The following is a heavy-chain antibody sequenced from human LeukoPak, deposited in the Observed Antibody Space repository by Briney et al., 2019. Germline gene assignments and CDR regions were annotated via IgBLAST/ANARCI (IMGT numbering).Heavy chain of an antibody. CDR2: MYYDGISK. J-gene: IGHJ4*02. D-gene: IGHD2-15*01. Sequence: GGSLRLSCAASGCTFSSYGMHWVRQAPAKGLEWVAVMYYDGISKYYADSVKGRFTISRDNSNNTLFLQMNSLRVEDTAVYYCARDYYCSGGSCLYFDYWGQGTLVTVSS. V-gene: IGHV3-33*01. CDR3: ARDYYCSGGSCLYFDY. CDR1: GCTFSSYG.